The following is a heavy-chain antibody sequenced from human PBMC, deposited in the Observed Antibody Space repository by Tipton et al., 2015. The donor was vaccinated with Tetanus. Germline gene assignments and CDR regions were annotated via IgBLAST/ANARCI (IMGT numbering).Heavy chain of an antibody. CDR2: IYYSGST. Sequence: PSLTCTVSGGSISSSSYYWGWIRQPPGKGLEWIGSIYYSGSTYYNPSLKSRVTISVDTSKNQFSLKLSSVTAADTAVYYCANHPGAKTQFDYWGQGTLVTVSS. V-gene: IGHV4-39*07. D-gene: IGHD1-26*01. CDR1: GGSISSSSYY. CDR3: ANHPGAKTQFDY. J-gene: IGHJ4*02.